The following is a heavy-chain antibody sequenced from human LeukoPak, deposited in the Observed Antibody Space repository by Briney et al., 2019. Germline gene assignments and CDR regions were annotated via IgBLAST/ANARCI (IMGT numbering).Heavy chain of an antibody. Sequence: SVKVSCKASGGTFSSYAISRVRQAPGQGLEWMGRIIPIFGTANYAQKFQGRVTITTDESTSTAYMELSSLRSEDTAVYYCARASYDSSGRSDGAFDIWGQGTMVTVSS. V-gene: IGHV1-69*05. CDR1: GGTFSSYA. J-gene: IGHJ3*02. D-gene: IGHD3-22*01. CDR3: ARASYDSSGRSDGAFDI. CDR2: IIPIFGTA.